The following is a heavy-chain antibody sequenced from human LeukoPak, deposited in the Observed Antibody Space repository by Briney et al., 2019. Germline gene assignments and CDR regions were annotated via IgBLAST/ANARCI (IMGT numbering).Heavy chain of an antibody. V-gene: IGHV3-21*04. CDR1: GFTFSSYS. J-gene: IGHJ4*02. Sequence: GGSLRLSCAASGFTFSSYSMNWVHQAPGKGLEWVSSISSSSSYIYYADSVKGRFTISRDNAKNSLYLQMNSLRAEDTAVYYCAKKGEIAAAGRSFDYWGQGTLVTVSS. CDR2: ISSSSSYI. CDR3: AKKGEIAAAGRSFDY. D-gene: IGHD6-13*01.